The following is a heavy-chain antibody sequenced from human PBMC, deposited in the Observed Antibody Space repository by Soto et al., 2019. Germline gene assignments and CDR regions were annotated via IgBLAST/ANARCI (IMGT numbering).Heavy chain of an antibody. D-gene: IGHD3-10*01. CDR1: GVTFSSET. CDR3: ATELGENPASPFDA. V-gene: IGHV1-69*01. J-gene: IGHJ4*02. CDR2: IIPLFGKA. Sequence: QVQLVQSGADVTKPGSSVKVSCQASGVTFSSETLGWVRQAPGPGLEWVGGIIPLFGKASYAQKFQGRVTITADESTSTVYMELSSLRSDDTAVYFCATELGENPASPFDAWGQGTLVTVSS.